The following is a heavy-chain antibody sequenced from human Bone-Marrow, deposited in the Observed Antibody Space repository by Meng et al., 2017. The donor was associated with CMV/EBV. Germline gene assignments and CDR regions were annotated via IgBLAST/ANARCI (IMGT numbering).Heavy chain of an antibody. Sequence: GESLKISCAASGFTFSSYAMHWVRQAPGKGLEWVAVISYDGSNKYYADSVKGRFTISRDNAKNSLYLQMNSLRAEDTGVYYCASKGRRNYYYYGMDFWGQGTTVTVSS. CDR1: GFTFSSYA. CDR2: ISYDGSNK. J-gene: IGHJ6*02. V-gene: IGHV3-30*04. CDR3: ASKGRRNYYYYGMDF.